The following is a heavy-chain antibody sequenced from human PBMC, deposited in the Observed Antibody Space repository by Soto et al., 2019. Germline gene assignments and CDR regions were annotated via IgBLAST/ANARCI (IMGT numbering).Heavy chain of an antibody. J-gene: IGHJ5*02. CDR1: GYTFTRYG. CDR3: VRRHVSATGIDWFDP. CDR2: INAANGDT. D-gene: IGHD6-13*01. V-gene: IGHV1-3*01. Sequence: ASVKVSCKASGYTFTRYGIHWVRQAPGQRLEWMGWINAANGDTKYSPKFQGRVTITRDTSASTAYMELSSLGSEDTAVYYCVRRHVSATGIDWFDPWGQGTLVNVSS.